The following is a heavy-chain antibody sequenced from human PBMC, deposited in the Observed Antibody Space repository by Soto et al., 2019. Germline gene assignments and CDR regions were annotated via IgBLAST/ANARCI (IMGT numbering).Heavy chain of an antibody. J-gene: IGHJ4*02. D-gene: IGHD5-12*01. CDR1: GGSISSGGYY. V-gene: IGHV4-30-4*08. CDR2: IYYSGST. CDR3: ASWRDGYNYFGY. Sequence: QVQLQESGPGLVKPSQTLSLTCTVSGGSISSGGYYWSWIRQHPGKGLEWIGYIYYSGSTYYNPSLKSRVTMSVDTSKKQFSLKLSSVTAADTAVYYCASWRDGYNYFGYWGQGTLVTVSS.